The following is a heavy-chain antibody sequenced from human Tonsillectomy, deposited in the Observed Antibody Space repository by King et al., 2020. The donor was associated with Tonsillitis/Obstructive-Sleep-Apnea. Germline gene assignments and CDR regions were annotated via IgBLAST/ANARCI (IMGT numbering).Heavy chain of an antibody. CDR2: IDWDDDK. J-gene: IGHJ4*02. V-gene: IGHV2-70*11. D-gene: IGHD3-10*01. CDR3: ARAMVRGVIINRFDY. CDR1: GFSLSTSGMC. Sequence: VTLQESGPALVKPTQTLTLTCTFSGFSLSTSGMCVSWIRQPPGQALEWLARIDWDDDKYYSTSLKTRLTISKDTPKNQVVLTMTNMDPVDTATYYCARAMVRGVIINRFDYWGQGTLVTVSS.